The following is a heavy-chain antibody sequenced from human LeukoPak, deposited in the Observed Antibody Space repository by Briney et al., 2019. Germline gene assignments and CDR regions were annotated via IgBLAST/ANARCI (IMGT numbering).Heavy chain of an antibody. Sequence: SETLSLTCTVSGGSVSSGSYYWSWIRQPPGKGLEWIGEINHSGSTNYNPSLKSRVTISVDTSKNQFSLKLSSVTAADTAVYYCARGGLGIAVYWGQGTLVTVSS. CDR2: INHSGST. V-gene: IGHV4-39*07. CDR3: ARGGLGIAVY. J-gene: IGHJ4*02. D-gene: IGHD6-19*01. CDR1: GGSVSSGSYY.